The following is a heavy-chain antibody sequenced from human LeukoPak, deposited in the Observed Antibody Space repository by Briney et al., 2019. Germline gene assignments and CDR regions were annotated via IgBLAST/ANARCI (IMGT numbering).Heavy chain of an antibody. CDR1: GGSFSGYY. V-gene: IGHV4-34*01. D-gene: IGHD2-15*01. J-gene: IGHJ5*02. Sequence: SETLSLTCAVYGGSFSGYYWSWIRQPPGKGLEWIGEINHSGSTNYNPSLKSRVTISVDTSKNQFSLKLSSVTAADTAVYYCATSRPTYSVGSCYHSWFDPWGQGTLVTVSS. CDR2: INHSGST. CDR3: ATSRPTYSVGSCYHSWFDP.